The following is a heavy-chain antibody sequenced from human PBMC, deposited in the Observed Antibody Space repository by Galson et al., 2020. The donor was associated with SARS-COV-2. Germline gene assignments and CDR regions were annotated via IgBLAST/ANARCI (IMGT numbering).Heavy chain of an antibody. J-gene: IGHJ6*02. Sequence: GESLKISCAASGFTFSSSAMHWVRQAPGKGLEWVAVISYDGSNKYYADSVKGRFTISRDNSKNTLYLQMTSLRAEDTAVYYCARARGGNYYYGMDVWGQGTTVTVSS. CDR3: ARARGGNYYYGMDV. CDR2: ISYDGSNK. V-gene: IGHV3-30-3*01. D-gene: IGHD3-16*01. CDR1: GFTFSSSA.